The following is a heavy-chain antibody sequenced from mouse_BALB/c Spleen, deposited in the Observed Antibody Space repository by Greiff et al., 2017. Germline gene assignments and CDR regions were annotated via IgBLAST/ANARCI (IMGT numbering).Heavy chain of an antibody. Sequence: QVQLQQSGAELAKPGASVKMSCKASGYTFTSYWMHWVKQRPGQGLEWIGYINPSTGYTEYNQKFKDKATLTADKSSSTAYMQLSSLTSEDSAVYYCAVGSSFYYFDYWGQGTTLTVSS. V-gene: IGHV1-7*01. CDR3: AVGSSFYYFDY. CDR2: INPSTGYT. CDR1: GYTFTSYW. D-gene: IGHD1-1*01. J-gene: IGHJ2*01.